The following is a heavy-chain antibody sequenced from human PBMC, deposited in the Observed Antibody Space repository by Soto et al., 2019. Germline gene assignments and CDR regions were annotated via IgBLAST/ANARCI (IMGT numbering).Heavy chain of an antibody. CDR3: ARGRSIAAAGTKGLGY. Sequence: QVQLVQSGAEVKKPGASVKVSCKASGYTFTSYDINWVRQATGQGLEWMGWMDPNSGNTGYAQKFQGRVTMTRNTSISTAYMELSSLRSEDTAVYYCARGRSIAAAGTKGLGYWGQGTLVTVSS. D-gene: IGHD6-13*01. J-gene: IGHJ4*02. V-gene: IGHV1-8*01. CDR2: MDPNSGNT. CDR1: GYTFTSYD.